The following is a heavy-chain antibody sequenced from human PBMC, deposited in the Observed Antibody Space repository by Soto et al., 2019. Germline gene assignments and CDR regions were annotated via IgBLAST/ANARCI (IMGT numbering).Heavy chain of an antibody. Sequence: GGSLRLACAASGFTFSSKYMTWVRQPPGKGLEWVSIIWSAGLTYYADSVKGRFTISRDNSNKTLYLEMNSLRAEDSALYYCARGLPPDLWGQGTLVTVSS. CDR2: IWSAGLT. CDR3: ARGLPPDL. J-gene: IGHJ5*02. V-gene: IGHV3-53*01. CDR1: GFTFSSKY.